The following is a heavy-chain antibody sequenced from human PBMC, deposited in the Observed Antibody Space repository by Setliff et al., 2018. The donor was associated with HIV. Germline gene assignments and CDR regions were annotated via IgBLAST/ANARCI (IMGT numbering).Heavy chain of an antibody. CDR1: GFTFDNAW. J-gene: IGHJ4*02. V-gene: IGHV3-15*01. CDR2: VNSKTRGGAP. D-gene: IGHD2-8*01. Sequence: GESLKISCTVSGFTFDNAWMAWVRQAPGEGLEWVGHVNSKTRGGAPDYAAPVKGRFTISRDDSKNTFYLQMDSLKTEDTAVYYCISLYLGYWGQGALVTVSS. CDR3: ISLYLGY.